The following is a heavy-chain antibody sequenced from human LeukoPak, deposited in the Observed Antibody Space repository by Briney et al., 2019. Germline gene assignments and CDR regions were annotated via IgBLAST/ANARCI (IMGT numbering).Heavy chain of an antibody. CDR1: GFTFSDYY. D-gene: IGHD5-12*01. CDR3: ARGRYSGXTYYFXY. V-gene: IGHV3-11*01. Sequence: GGSLRLSCAASGFTFSDYYMSWIRQAPGKGLEWVSYISTSGSTIYYADSVKGRFAISRDNAKNSLYLQMNSLRAEDTAMYYCARGRYSGXTYYFXYWGQGTLVTVSS. CDR2: ISTSGSTI. J-gene: IGHJ4*02.